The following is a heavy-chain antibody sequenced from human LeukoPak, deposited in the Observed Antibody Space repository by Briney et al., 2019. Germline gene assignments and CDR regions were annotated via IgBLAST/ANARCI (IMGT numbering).Heavy chain of an antibody. D-gene: IGHD3-10*01. CDR1: AFTFSSFA. V-gene: IGHV3-30*04. Sequence: GGSLRHSCAASAFTFSSFALHWVRQAPGKGLEWVAVIAYDGSYKYYADSVKGRFTISRDNSKNTLYLEMNRLRADYTAVYYCARGDWDYGSGNFGYWGQGTLVTVSS. J-gene: IGHJ4*02. CDR3: ARGDWDYGSGNFGY. CDR2: IAYDGSYK.